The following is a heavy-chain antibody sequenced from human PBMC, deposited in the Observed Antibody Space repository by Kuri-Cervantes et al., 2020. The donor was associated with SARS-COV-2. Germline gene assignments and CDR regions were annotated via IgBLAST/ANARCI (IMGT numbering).Heavy chain of an antibody. CDR1: GFTFSDYY. D-gene: IGHD3-3*01. V-gene: IGHV3-11*04. Sequence: GESLKISCAASGFTFSDYYMSWIRQAPGKGLEWVSYISSSGSTIYYADSVKGRFTISRDNAKNSLYLQMNSLRAEDTAVYYCARDGLLRFLEWLFMYYFDYWGQGTLVTVSS. CDR3: ARDGLLRFLEWLFMYYFDY. J-gene: IGHJ4*02. CDR2: ISSSGSTI.